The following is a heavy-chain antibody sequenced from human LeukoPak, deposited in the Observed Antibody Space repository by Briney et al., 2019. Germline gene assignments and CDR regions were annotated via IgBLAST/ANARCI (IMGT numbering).Heavy chain of an antibody. J-gene: IGHJ6*02. CDR1: GLTFSSHW. D-gene: IGHD6-6*01. CDR2: INQDGSEK. Sequence: PGGSLRLSCAATGLTFSSHWMSWVRQAPGKGLEWVANINQDGSEKYYVDSVKGRFTISRDNAKNSLYLQVNSLRAEDTAVYYCARGASAWDVWGQGTTVTVSS. V-gene: IGHV3-7*01. CDR3: ARGASAWDV.